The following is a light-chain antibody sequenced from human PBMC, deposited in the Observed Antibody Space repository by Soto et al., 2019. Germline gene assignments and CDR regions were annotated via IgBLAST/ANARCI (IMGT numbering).Light chain of an antibody. V-gene: IGLV2-14*01. CDR3: SSYTTSTTPWV. J-gene: IGLJ3*02. Sequence: QSALTQPASVSGSPGQSITISCNGASSDVGTYKYVSWYQHHPGKAPKLLIFEVSNRSSGVSHRFSGSKSGSTASLTISGLQAEDEADYFCSSYTTSTTPWVFGGGTKLTVL. CDR2: EVS. CDR1: SSDVGTYKY.